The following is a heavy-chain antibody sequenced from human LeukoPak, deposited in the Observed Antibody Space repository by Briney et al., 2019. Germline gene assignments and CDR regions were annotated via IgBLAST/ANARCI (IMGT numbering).Heavy chain of an antibody. CDR1: GGSISSYY. CDR2: IYTSGST. J-gene: IGHJ4*02. Sequence: SETLSLTCTVSGGSISSYYWSWIRQPAGKGLEWIGRIYTSGSTNYNPSLKSRVTMSVDTSKNQFSLKLSSVTAADTAVYYCARDAPLGYCSGGSCPNGLDYWGQGTPVTVSS. D-gene: IGHD2-15*01. V-gene: IGHV4-4*07. CDR3: ARDAPLGYCSGGSCPNGLDY.